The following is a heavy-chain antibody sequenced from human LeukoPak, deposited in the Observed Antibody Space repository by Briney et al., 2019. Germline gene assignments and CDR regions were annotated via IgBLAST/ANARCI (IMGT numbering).Heavy chain of an antibody. Sequence: ASVKVSCKASGTSFKSYGFHWVRQAPGQGLEWMGWINPNSGGTNYARKFQGRVTMTRDTSISTAYMELSRLRSDDTAVYYCARELRATGTFGPSYYYYYMDVWGKGTTVTVSS. D-gene: IGHD1-1*01. CDR3: ARELRATGTFGPSYYYYYMDV. CDR1: GTSFKSYG. CDR2: INPNSGGT. V-gene: IGHV1-2*02. J-gene: IGHJ6*03.